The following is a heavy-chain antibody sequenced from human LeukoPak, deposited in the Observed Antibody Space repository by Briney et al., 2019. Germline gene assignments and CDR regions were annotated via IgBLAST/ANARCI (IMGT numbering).Heavy chain of an antibody. CDR1: GGTFSSYA. Sequence: ASVKVSCKASGGTFSSYAISWVRQAPGQGLEWMGGIIPIFGTANYAQKFQGRVTITAVESTSTAYMELSSLRSEDTAVYYCARDYYGSGSYENWFDPWGQGTLVTVSS. V-gene: IGHV1-69*13. D-gene: IGHD3-10*01. CDR2: IIPIFGTA. CDR3: ARDYYGSGSYENWFDP. J-gene: IGHJ5*02.